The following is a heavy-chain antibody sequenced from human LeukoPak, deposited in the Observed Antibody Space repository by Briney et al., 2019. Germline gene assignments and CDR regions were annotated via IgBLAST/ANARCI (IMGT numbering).Heavy chain of an antibody. Sequence: GGSLRLPCAASGFTFSDYYMTWIRQAPGKGLEWVSYISSSGSTIYYADSVKGRFTISRDNSKNTLYLQMNSLRAEDTAVYYCAKYPSGWELHYFDYWGQGTLVTVSS. CDR1: GFTFSDYY. D-gene: IGHD1-26*01. J-gene: IGHJ4*02. CDR3: AKYPSGWELHYFDY. CDR2: ISSSGSTI. V-gene: IGHV3-11*04.